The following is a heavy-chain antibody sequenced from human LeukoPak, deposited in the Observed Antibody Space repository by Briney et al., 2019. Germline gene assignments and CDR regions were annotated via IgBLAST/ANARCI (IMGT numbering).Heavy chain of an antibody. CDR2: IYPGDSDT. Sequence: GESLKISFKGSGYRFTSYWIGWVRPMPGKGLEWMGIIYPGDSDTRYSPSFQAQVTISADKSINTAYLQWSTLKASDTAMYYCARLSVITFGGVIDYGMDVWGQGTTVTVSS. D-gene: IGHD3-16*01. CDR1: GYRFTSYW. V-gene: IGHV5-51*01. CDR3: ARLSVITFGGVIDYGMDV. J-gene: IGHJ6*02.